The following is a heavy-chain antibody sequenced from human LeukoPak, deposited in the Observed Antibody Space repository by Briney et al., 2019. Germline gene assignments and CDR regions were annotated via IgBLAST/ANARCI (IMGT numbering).Heavy chain of an antibody. Sequence: GGSLRLSCAASGFTFSNFDMTWVRQAPGKGLEWLSYIDSSGTVRYYADSVNRRFTISRDNAKNSLHLQMGSLRAEDMAVYYCARETRGGTYRYNFLDYWGLGTLVTVSS. D-gene: IGHD3-16*02. CDR3: ARETRGGTYRYNFLDY. J-gene: IGHJ4*02. CDR2: IDSSGTVR. CDR1: GFTFSNFD. V-gene: IGHV3-48*03.